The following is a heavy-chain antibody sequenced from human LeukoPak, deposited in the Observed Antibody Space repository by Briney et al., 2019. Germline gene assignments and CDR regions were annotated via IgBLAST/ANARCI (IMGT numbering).Heavy chain of an antibody. CDR3: GRALLWFGDLSNWFDP. CDR1: GGSISSYY. CDR2: IYHSGRR. V-gene: IGHV4-59*12. J-gene: IGHJ5*02. Sequence: ETLSLTCLVSGGSISSYYWSWFRRPPGKGLEWIGYIYHSGRRNYNPSLKSGVTISLETSKKQFSLKLSPVTAADRAVYYCGRALLWFGDLSNWFDPWGQGTLVTVSS. D-gene: IGHD3-10*01.